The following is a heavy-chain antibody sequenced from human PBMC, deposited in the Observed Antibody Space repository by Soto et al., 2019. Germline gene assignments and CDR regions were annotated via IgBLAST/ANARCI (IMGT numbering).Heavy chain of an antibody. D-gene: IGHD4-4*01. J-gene: IGHJ6*02. V-gene: IGHV4-39*02. CDR1: GGSVNIGTYY. Sequence: PSETLSLTCTVPGGSVNIGTYYWGWIRQPPGKGLEWIGSIYYSGNTYYNPSLKSRVTISVDTAKNQFSLKLSSVTAADTAVYYCAREAGSNYYYFYALDVWGQGTTVTVSS. CDR2: IYYSGNT. CDR3: AREAGSNYYYFYALDV.